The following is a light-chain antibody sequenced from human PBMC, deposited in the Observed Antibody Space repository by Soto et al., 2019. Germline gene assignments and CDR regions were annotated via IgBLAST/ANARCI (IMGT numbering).Light chain of an antibody. CDR2: DAS. CDR3: QQRSNWPPWT. CDR1: QSVSSY. J-gene: IGKJ1*01. V-gene: IGKV3-11*01. Sequence: EIVLTQSPATLSLSPGERATLSCRASQSVSSYLAWYQQKPGQAPRLLIYDASNRATGIPARFSGSGSGTAFSPPISSLEPEDFAVYYCQQRSNWPPWTFGQGTKVEIK.